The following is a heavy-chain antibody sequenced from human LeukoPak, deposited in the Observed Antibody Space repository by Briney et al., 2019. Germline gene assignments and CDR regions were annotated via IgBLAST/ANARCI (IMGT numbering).Heavy chain of an antibody. V-gene: IGHV3-23*01. Sequence: GGSLRLSCAASGFTFSSYAMSWVRQAPGKGLEWVSAISGSGGSTYYADSVKGRFTISRDNSKNTLYLQMNSLRAEDTAVYYCAKPPTLVEMATRARGYFDYWGQGTLVTVSS. CDR3: AKPPTLVEMATRARGYFDY. CDR2: ISGSGGST. J-gene: IGHJ4*02. CDR1: GFTFSSYA. D-gene: IGHD5-24*01.